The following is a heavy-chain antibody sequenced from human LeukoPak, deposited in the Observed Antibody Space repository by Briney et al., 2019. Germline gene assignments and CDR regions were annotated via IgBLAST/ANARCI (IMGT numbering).Heavy chain of an antibody. CDR1: GFTFSSYE. Sequence: GGSLRLSCAASGFTFSSYEMNWVRQAPGKGLEWVSYISSRGSTIYYADSVKGRFTISRDNAKNSLYLQMNSLRAEGTAVYYCARVAKGGWFGELLSHFDYWGQGTLVTVSS. J-gene: IGHJ4*02. D-gene: IGHD3-10*01. CDR3: ARVAKGGWFGELLSHFDY. V-gene: IGHV3-48*03. CDR2: ISSRGSTI.